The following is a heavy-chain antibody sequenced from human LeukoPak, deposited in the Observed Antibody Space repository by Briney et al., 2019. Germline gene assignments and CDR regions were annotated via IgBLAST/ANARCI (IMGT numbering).Heavy chain of an antibody. V-gene: IGHV3-30*02. CDR1: GFTFSSYG. J-gene: IGHJ5*02. CDR2: IRYDGSNK. CDR3: AAGTVTTGRFDP. D-gene: IGHD4-17*01. Sequence: GGSLRLSCAASGFTFSSYGMHWVRQAPGKGLEWVAFIRYDGSNKYYADSVKGRFTISRDNSKNTLYLQMNSLRAEDTAVYYCAAGTVTTGRFDPWGQGTLVTVSS.